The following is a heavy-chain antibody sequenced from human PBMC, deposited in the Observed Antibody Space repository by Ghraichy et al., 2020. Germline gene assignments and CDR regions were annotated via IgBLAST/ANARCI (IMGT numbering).Heavy chain of an antibody. CDR2: INHSGST. J-gene: IGHJ6*02. V-gene: IGHV4-34*01. CDR3: ARGANTIFGVVRYYYYGMDV. Sequence: ESLNISCAVYGGSFSGYYWSWIRQPPGKGLEWIGEINHSGSTNYNPSLKSRVTISVDTSKNQFSLKLSSVTAADTAVYYCARGANTIFGVVRYYYYGMDVWGQGTTVTVSS. D-gene: IGHD3-3*01. CDR1: GGSFSGYY.